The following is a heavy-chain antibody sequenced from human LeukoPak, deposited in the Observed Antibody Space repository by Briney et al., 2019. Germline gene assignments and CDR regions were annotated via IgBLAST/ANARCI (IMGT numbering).Heavy chain of an antibody. D-gene: IGHD1-1*01. V-gene: IGHV1-18*01. J-gene: IGHJ4*02. CDR3: ARDLNWETY. CDR1: GYTYTSYG. Sequence: ASVKVSCKASGYTYTSYGITWVRQAPGQGLEWMGRISAYNGDTNYAQKFQDRVTITTDTSTSTAYMELRSLRSEDTAVYYCARDLNWETYWGQGTLVTVSS. CDR2: ISAYNGDT.